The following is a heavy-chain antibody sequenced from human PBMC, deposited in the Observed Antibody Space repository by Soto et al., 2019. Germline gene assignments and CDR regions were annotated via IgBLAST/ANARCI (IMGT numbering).Heavy chain of an antibody. Sequence: SETLSLTCTVSGGSISSYYWSWIRQPPGKGLEWIGYISYSGSTNYNPSLNSRVTISVDTSKNQFSLKLSSVTAADTAVYYCARVSNWGFGFDYWGQGTLVTVSS. CDR3: ARVSNWGFGFDY. V-gene: IGHV4-59*01. D-gene: IGHD7-27*01. CDR2: ISYSGST. CDR1: GGSISSYY. J-gene: IGHJ4*02.